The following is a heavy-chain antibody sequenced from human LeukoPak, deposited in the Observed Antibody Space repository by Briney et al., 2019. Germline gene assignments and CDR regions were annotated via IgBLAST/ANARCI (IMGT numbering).Heavy chain of an antibody. Sequence: SETLSLTCTVSGYSVSSGYYWGWIRQPPGKGLEWIGSLYHSGSTYYNPSLKSRVTISVDTSKNQFSLKLSSVTAADTAVYYCASSSGGRRYYDSSGYSDYWGQGTLVTVSS. D-gene: IGHD3-22*01. J-gene: IGHJ4*02. CDR3: ASSSGGRRYYDSSGYSDY. CDR1: GYSVSSGYY. CDR2: LYHSGST. V-gene: IGHV4-38-2*02.